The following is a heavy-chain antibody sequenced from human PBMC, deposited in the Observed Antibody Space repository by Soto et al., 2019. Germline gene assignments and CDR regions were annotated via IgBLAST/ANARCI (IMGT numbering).Heavy chain of an antibody. CDR2: ISAYNGNT. V-gene: IGHV1-18*01. CDR1: GYTFTNYG. J-gene: IGHJ4*02. Sequence: ASVKVSCKASGYTFTNYGISWVRQAPGQGLEWMGWISAYNGNTNYAQKVQGRVTMTTETSTSTAYMELRRLRSDDTAVYFCAREVGYYDSSGYYHFDYWGQGTLVTVSS. CDR3: AREVGYYDSSGYYHFDY. D-gene: IGHD3-22*01.